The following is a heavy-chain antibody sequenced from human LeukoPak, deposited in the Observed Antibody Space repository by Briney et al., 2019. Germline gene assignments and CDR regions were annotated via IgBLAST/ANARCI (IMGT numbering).Heavy chain of an antibody. Sequence: SVKVSCKASGGTFSSYAISWVRQAPGQGLEWMGGIIPIFGTANYAQKFQGRITITADESTSTAYMELSSLRSEDTAVYYCARVDSSSWYSNYYYGMDVWGQGTTVTVSS. CDR3: ARVDSSSWYSNYYYGMDV. CDR2: IIPIFGTA. D-gene: IGHD6-13*01. V-gene: IGHV1-69*13. CDR1: GGTFSSYA. J-gene: IGHJ6*02.